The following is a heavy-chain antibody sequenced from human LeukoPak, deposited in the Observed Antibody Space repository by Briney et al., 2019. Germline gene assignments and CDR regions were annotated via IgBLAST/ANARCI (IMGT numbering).Heavy chain of an antibody. CDR1: GFTFSSYA. V-gene: IGHV3-23*01. J-gene: IGHJ5*01. CDR2: ISGSGGST. D-gene: IGHD6-13*01. Sequence: PGGSLRLSCAASGFTFSSYAMSWVRQAPGKGLEWVSAISGSGGSTYYADSVKGRFTISRDNAKNSLYLQMNSLRAEDTAVYYCARIAAAGFDCWGQGTLVTVSS. CDR3: ARIAAAGFDC.